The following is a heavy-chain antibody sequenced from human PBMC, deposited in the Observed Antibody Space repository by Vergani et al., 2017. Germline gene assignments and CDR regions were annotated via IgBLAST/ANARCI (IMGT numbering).Heavy chain of an antibody. Sequence: QVQLVESGGGVVQPGRSLRLSCAASGFTFSSYAMHWVRQAPGKGLEWVAVISYDGSNKYYADSVKGRFTISRDNSKNTLYLQMNSLRAEDTAVYYCARDPYYDSSGYYLREMAGDACDIWGQGTMVTVSS. J-gene: IGHJ3*02. CDR3: ARDPYYDSSGYYLREMAGDACDI. CDR2: ISYDGSNK. D-gene: IGHD3-22*01. V-gene: IGHV3-30*04. CDR1: GFTFSSYA.